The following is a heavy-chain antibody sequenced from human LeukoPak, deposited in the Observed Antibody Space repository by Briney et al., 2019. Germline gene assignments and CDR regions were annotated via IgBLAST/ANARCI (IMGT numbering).Heavy chain of an antibody. CDR3: ARDRGDIAVAGTFDY. V-gene: IGHV1-69*05. D-gene: IGHD6-19*01. J-gene: IGHJ4*02. CDR1: GGTFSSYA. Sequence: SVKVSCKASGGTFSSYAISWVRQAPGQGLEWMGGIIPIFGTANYAQKFQGRVTMTRDMSTSTVYMELSSLRSDDTAVYYCARDRGDIAVAGTFDYWGQGTLVTVSS. CDR2: IIPIFGTA.